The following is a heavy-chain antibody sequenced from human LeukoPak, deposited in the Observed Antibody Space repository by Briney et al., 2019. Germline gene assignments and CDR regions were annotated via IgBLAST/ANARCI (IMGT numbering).Heavy chain of an antibody. CDR1: GGTFSSYA. J-gene: IGHJ6*02. Sequence: SVKVSCKASGGTFSSYAISWVRQAPGQGLEWMGGIIPIFGTANYAQKFQGRVTITADESTSTAYMELSSLRSEDTAVYYCARSWFGDVYYYGMDVWGQGTTVTVSS. CDR2: IIPIFGTA. D-gene: IGHD3-10*01. CDR3: ARSWFGDVYYYGMDV. V-gene: IGHV1-69*01.